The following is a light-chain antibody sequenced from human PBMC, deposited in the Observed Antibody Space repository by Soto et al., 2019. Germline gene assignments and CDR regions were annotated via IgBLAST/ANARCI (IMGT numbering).Light chain of an antibody. J-gene: IGLJ3*02. V-gene: IGLV1-47*01. Sequence: QSVLTQSPSASGTPGQRVTISCSGSSSNIGTNYVYWYQQLPGTAPKLLIYRDNQRPSGVPDRFSGSKSGTSASLAISGLRSEDEADYYCAAWDDSLSAVVFGGETNVTVL. CDR1: SSNIGTNY. CDR2: RDN. CDR3: AAWDDSLSAVV.